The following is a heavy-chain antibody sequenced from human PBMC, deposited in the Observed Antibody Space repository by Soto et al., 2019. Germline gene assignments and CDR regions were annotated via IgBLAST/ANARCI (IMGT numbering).Heavy chain of an antibody. D-gene: IGHD3-9*01. Sequence: GGSLRLSCAASGFTFSSYAMSWVRQAPGKGLQWVSAIGDSGRQTYYADSVRGRFTISRDNSKNTLYLQMNSLRADDTAVYYLPEEHPTPLYDTRDIWRQGALVPV. V-gene: IGHV3-23*01. CDR3: PEEHPTPLYDTRDI. CDR1: GFTFSSYA. J-gene: IGHJ3*02. CDR2: IGDSGRQT.